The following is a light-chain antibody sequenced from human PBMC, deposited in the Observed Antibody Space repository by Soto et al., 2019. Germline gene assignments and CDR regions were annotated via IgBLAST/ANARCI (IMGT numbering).Light chain of an antibody. J-gene: IGKJ5*01. CDR1: QHINIY. CDR2: AAS. CDR3: QQYDIVPTT. V-gene: IGKV1-33*01. Sequence: DIQMTQSPSSLFASVGDRVTITCQATQHINIYLNWYQQKPGKAPKLLIYAASNLEIGVPSRFSGSGSGTHFTFTISSLQTEDIATYYCQQYDIVPTTFGRGTRLEIK.